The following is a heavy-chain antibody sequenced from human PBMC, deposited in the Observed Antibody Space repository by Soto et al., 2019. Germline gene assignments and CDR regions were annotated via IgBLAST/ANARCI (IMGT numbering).Heavy chain of an antibody. CDR2: INHSGST. D-gene: IGHD2-2*01. J-gene: IGHJ6*03. CDR3: ARGGNIVVVPAAIGYYYYYMHV. CDR1: GGSFSGYY. V-gene: IGHV4-34*01. Sequence: QVQLQQWGAGLLKPSETLSLTCAVYGGSFSGYYWSWIRQPPGKGLEWIGEINHSGSTNYNPSLKSRVTISVDTSKNQFSLKLSSVTAADTAVYYYARGGNIVVVPAAIGYYYYYMHVWGKGTTVTVSS.